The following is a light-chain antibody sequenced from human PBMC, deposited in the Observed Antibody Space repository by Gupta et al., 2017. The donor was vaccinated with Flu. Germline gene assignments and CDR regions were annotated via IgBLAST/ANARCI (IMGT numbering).Light chain of an antibody. J-gene: IGLJ2*01. CDR2: KDT. Sequence: SSDLPQPPSVSVSPGQTAMITCSGDALPDQYGYWYQQKAGQAPVIVIYKDTERPSGIPERFSGSSSGTTVTLTIXGXQAEDEXDYYCQSADSTGTYRVFGGGTKLTVL. CDR3: QSADSTGTYRV. CDR1: ALPDQY. V-gene: IGLV3-25*02.